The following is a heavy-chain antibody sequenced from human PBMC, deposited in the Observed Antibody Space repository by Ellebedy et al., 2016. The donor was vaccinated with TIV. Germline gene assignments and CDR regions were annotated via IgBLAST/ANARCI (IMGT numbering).Heavy chain of an antibody. CDR1: GFPFSDYY. V-gene: IGHV1-2*02. D-gene: IGHD2-21*01. CDR3: SRGSSLDYVVPPSPEPTNNNWFDP. CDR2: INPDNGDT. Sequence: ASVKVSXKASGFPFSDYYMHWVRQAPGQGLEWMGWINPDNGDTKYEQKFQGRVTMTRDRSINTAYMDLTRLTSDDTAVYYCSRGSSLDYVVPPSPEPTNNNWFDPWGQGTLVTVSS. J-gene: IGHJ5*02.